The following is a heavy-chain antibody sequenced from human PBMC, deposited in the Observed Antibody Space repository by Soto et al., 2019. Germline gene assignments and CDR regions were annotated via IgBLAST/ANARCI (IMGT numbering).Heavy chain of an antibody. Sequence: SGGSLRLSCAASGFTFSSYDMSWVRQTLGKGLEWVSDIRGSGDNTYYADSVKGRSAISRDNSKNTLYLQMSRLRAEDTAVYYCATYTRGSLGFHHWGQGTLVTVSS. CDR2: IRGSGDNT. D-gene: IGHD2-2*01. V-gene: IGHV3-23*01. CDR3: ATYTRGSLGFHH. J-gene: IGHJ1*01. CDR1: GFTFSSYD.